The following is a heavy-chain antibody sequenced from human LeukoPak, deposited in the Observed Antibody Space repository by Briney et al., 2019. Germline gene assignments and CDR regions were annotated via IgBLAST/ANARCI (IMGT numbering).Heavy chain of an antibody. D-gene: IGHD6-13*01. Sequence: ASVKVSCKASGYSFTTYTITWVRQAPGQGLEWMGWISAYNGNTNYAQKLQGRVTMTTDTSTSTAYMELRSLRSDDTAVYYCARSPLRYSSSWAYYFDYWGQGTLVTVSS. CDR2: ISAYNGNT. CDR3: ARSPLRYSSSWAYYFDY. J-gene: IGHJ4*02. CDR1: GYSFTTYT. V-gene: IGHV1-18*01.